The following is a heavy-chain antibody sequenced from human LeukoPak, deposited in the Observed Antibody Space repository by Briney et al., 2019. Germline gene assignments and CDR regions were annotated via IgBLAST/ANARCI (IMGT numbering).Heavy chain of an antibody. V-gene: IGHV3-30-3*01. CDR1: GFTFSSYA. D-gene: IGHD4-17*01. J-gene: IGHJ4*02. CDR2: ISYDGNNK. Sequence: GRSLRLSCAASGFTFSSYAMHWVRQAPGKGLEWVAVISYDGNNKYYADSVKGRFTISRDNSKNTLYLQMNSLRAEDMALYYCATLPTWGQGTLVTVSS. CDR3: ATLPT.